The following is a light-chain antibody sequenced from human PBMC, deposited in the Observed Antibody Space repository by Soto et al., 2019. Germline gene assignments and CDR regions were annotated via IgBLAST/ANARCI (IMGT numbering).Light chain of an antibody. J-gene: IGKJ3*01. CDR3: QHYGTSAL. V-gene: IGKV3-20*01. CDR1: QSVSDMY. Sequence: EIVLTQSPGTLSLSPGERATLSCRASQSVSDMYLAWYQQKPGQAPRLLIYASNRATGIPDRFSGSGSGTDFTLTISRLGPEDFAVYYCQHYGTSALFGPGTKVDIK. CDR2: AS.